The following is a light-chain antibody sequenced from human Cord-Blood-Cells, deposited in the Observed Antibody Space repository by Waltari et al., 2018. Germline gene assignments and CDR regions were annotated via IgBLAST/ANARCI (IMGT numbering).Light chain of an antibody. CDR3: YSAADNNRV. J-gene: IGLJ3*02. CDR2: KDS. CDR1: VLAKKY. Sequence: SYELTQPSSVSVSPGQTARITCSGDVLAKKYARWFQQKPGQAPVLVIYKDSERPSGFPERFSGSSSGTTVTLTISGAQVEDEADYYCYSAADNNRVFGGGTKLTVL. V-gene: IGLV3-27*01.